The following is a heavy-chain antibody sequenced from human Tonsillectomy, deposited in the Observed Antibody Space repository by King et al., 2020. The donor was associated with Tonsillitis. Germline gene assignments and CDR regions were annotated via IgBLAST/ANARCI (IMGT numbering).Heavy chain of an antibody. Sequence: LQLQESGPGLVKPSQTLSLTCTVSGDSISGGGYYWSWIRQPAGKGLEWIGRIYSSGVTEFSPSLKSRVTMSVDTSKNQFSLELNSMTAADTAVYFCASRAYDGIDYWGQGTLVTVSS. CDR3: ASRAYDGIDY. CDR2: IYSSGVT. J-gene: IGHJ4*02. D-gene: IGHD1-1*01. CDR1: GDSISGGGYY. V-gene: IGHV4-61*02.